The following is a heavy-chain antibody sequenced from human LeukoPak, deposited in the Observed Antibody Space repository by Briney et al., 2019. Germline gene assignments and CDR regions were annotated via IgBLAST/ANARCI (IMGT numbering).Heavy chain of an antibody. Sequence: GGSLRLSCAASGFSFNESYMTWIRQAPGKGLEWVAYISGRSYSMYYADSVKGRFNISRDNSLNSLYLHMSSLRADDTAVYYCVRRKRRFDYWGQGNLVTVSS. CDR2: ISGRSYSM. J-gene: IGHJ4*02. CDR1: GFSFNESY. CDR3: VRRKRRFDY. V-gene: IGHV3-11*01.